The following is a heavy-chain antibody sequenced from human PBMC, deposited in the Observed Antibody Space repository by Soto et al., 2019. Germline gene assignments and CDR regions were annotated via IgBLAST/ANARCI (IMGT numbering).Heavy chain of an antibody. Sequence: EVQLVQSGAEVKKPGESLKISCKGSGYSFTSYWIGWVRQMPGKGLEWMGIIYPGDSDTRYSPSFQGQVTISADKSISTAYLQWSSLKASDTAMYYCARRLVDTAMVFDYYYYGMDVWGQGTTVTVSS. D-gene: IGHD5-18*01. CDR1: GYSFTSYW. CDR3: ARRLVDTAMVFDYYYYGMDV. J-gene: IGHJ6*02. CDR2: IYPGDSDT. V-gene: IGHV5-51*01.